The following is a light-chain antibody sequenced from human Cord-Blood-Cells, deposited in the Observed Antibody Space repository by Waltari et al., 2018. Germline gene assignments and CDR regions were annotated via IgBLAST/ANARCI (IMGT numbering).Light chain of an antibody. J-gene: IGKJ5*01. Sequence: IQMTQSPSSLSASVGDRATITCRGSQSISSYLNWYQQKPGKAPNLLIYAASSLQSGVPTRFSGSGAGTDFTLTISSLQPEYFATYYCQQSYTTPTFGQGTRLEIK. CDR2: AAS. CDR1: QSISSY. CDR3: QQSYTTPT. V-gene: IGKV1-39*01.